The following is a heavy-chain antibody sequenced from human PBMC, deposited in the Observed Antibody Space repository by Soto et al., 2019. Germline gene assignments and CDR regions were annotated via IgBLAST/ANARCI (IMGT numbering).Heavy chain of an antibody. V-gene: IGHV3-30-3*01. D-gene: IGHD2-2*01. CDR2: ISYDGSNK. J-gene: IGHJ6*02. CDR1: GFTFSSYA. Sequence: QVQLVESGGGVVQPGRSLRLSCAASGFTFSSYAMHWVRQAPGKGLEWVAVISYDGSNKYYADSVKGRFTISRDNSKNTLFLQMNSLRAEDTAVYYCARDRYCSSTSCYAVAGTLPLYYYGMDVWGQGTTVTVSS. CDR3: ARDRYCSSTSCYAVAGTLPLYYYGMDV.